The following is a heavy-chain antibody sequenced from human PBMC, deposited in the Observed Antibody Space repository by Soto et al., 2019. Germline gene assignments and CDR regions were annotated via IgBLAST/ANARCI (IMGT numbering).Heavy chain of an antibody. CDR2: INTYTGDT. CDR3: AASQQFAY. V-gene: IGHV1-18*01. Sequence: VQLVQSGAEVKKPGTSVNVSCKASGYTFSNYGINWVRQAPGQGLEWMGWINTYTGDTNFAQKFQGRVTMTTDTSTSTASLEVRGLRSDDTAIYYCAASQQFAYWGQGTLVSVSS. CDR1: GYTFSNYG. D-gene: IGHD6-13*01. J-gene: IGHJ4*02.